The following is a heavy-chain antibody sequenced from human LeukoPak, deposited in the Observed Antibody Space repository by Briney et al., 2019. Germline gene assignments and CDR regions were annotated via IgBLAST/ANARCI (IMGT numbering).Heavy chain of an antibody. D-gene: IGHD3-10*01. V-gene: IGHV4-30-4*01. CDR1: GGSISSGDYY. CDR2: IYYSGTT. Sequence: SETLSLTCTVSGGSISSGDYYWSWIRQPPGKGLEWIGYIYYSGTTYYNPSLKSRVTISVDRSKNQFSLKLSSVTAADTAVYYCAREVSYGSRSDYWGQGTLVTVSS. J-gene: IGHJ4*02. CDR3: AREVSYGSRSDY.